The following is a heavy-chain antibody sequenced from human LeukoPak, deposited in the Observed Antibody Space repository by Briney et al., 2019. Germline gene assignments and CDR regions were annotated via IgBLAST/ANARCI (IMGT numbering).Heavy chain of an antibody. D-gene: IGHD2-2*01. CDR3: ARLSKDTVVIPAAMAHYFDY. V-gene: IGHV4-59*08. CDR1: GGSISGYY. J-gene: IGHJ4*02. CDR2: IHYTGST. Sequence: SETLSLTCTVSGGSISGYYWSWLRQPPGKGLQSIGYIHYTGSTNYNPSLESRVTLSVDTSKNQFSLKLRSVTAADTAVYYCARLSKDTVVIPAAMAHYFDYWGQGTLVTVSS.